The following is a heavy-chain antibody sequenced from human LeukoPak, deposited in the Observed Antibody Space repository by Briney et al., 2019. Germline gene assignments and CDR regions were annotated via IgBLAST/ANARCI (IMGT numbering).Heavy chain of an antibody. CDR1: GFTLSSFA. J-gene: IGHJ4*02. D-gene: IGHD3-22*01. V-gene: IGHV3-30*04. CDR3: ARVHDSSGYYYFDY. CDR2: ISYDGSNK. Sequence: PGGSLRLSCAASGFTLSSFAMHWVRQAPGKGLEWVAAISYDGSNKYYADAVKGRFTISRDNSKNTLYLQMNSLRAEDTAVYYCARVHDSSGYYYFDYWGQGTLVTVSS.